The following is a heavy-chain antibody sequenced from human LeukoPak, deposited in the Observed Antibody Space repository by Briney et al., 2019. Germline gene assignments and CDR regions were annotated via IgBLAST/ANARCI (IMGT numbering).Heavy chain of an antibody. CDR1: GFTFDDYG. D-gene: IGHD3-22*01. CDR3: ARATHYYESSGYDY. Sequence: PGGSLRLSCAASGFTFDDYGMSWVRQAPGKGLEWVSGINWNGGSTGYADSVEGRFTISRDNAKNSLYLQMNSLRAEDTALYYCARATHYYESSGYDYWGQGTLVTVSS. V-gene: IGHV3-20*04. CDR2: INWNGGST. J-gene: IGHJ4*02.